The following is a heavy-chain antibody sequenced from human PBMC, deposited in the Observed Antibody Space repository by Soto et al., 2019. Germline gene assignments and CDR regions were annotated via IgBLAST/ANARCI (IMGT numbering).Heavy chain of an antibody. CDR3: ARLGNWNDFLGRWFDP. CDR1: GYTFTSYG. V-gene: IGHV1-18*01. Sequence: QVQLVQSGAEVKKPGASVKVSCKASGYTFTSYGISWVRQAPGQGLEWMGWISAYNGNTNYAQKLQGRVTMTTDTRTTXAYMELRSLRSDDTAVYYCARLGNWNDFLGRWFDPWGQGTLVTVSS. J-gene: IGHJ5*02. D-gene: IGHD1-1*01. CDR2: ISAYNGNT.